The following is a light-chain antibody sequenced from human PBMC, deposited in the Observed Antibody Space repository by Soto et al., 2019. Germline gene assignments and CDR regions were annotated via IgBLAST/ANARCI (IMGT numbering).Light chain of an antibody. CDR3: LQDYTYPWT. Sequence: IQMTQSPSSLSASVGDRVTITCRASQGISNELGWYQQRPGKAPKVLIYGASNLHSGVPSRFSGSASGTDFTLTISSLQPEDFATYYCLQDYTYPWTFGQGTKV. J-gene: IGKJ1*01. CDR1: QGISNE. V-gene: IGKV1-6*01. CDR2: GAS.